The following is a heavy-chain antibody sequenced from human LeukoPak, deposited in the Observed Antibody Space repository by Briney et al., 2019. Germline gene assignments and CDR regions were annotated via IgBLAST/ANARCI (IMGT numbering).Heavy chain of an antibody. Sequence: SVKVSCKASGGTFSSYAISWVRQAPGQGLEWMGGIIPIFGTANYAQKFQGRVTITADESTSTAYMELNSLRSEDTAVYYCARSPGNSSSWLPFDYWGQGTLVTVSS. J-gene: IGHJ4*02. CDR3: ARSPGNSSSWLPFDY. CDR2: IIPIFGTA. D-gene: IGHD6-13*01. V-gene: IGHV1-69*01. CDR1: GGTFSSYA.